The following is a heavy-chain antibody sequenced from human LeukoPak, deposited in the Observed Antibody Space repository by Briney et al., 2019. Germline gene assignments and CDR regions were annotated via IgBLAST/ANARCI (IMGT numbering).Heavy chain of an antibody. Sequence: SETLSLTCTVSGGSISSSSYYWGWLRQPPGKGLEWLGGIYYSASTYSTPSPKSPLTISVDKSTSQFSLKLSSGTAAETAVYHCARVHHSGSYQYSQHRGQGDPVTVSS. V-gene: IGHV4-39*01. CDR2: IYYSAST. CDR1: GGSISSSSYY. CDR3: ARVHHSGSYQYSQH. J-gene: IGHJ1*01. D-gene: IGHD3-10*01.